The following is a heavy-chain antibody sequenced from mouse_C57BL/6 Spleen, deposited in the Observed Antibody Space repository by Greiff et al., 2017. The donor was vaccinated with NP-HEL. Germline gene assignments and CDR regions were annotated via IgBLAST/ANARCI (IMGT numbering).Heavy chain of an antibody. D-gene: IGHD1-1*01. CDR1: GFTFSSYG. Sequence: EVKLMESGGDLVKPGGSLKLSCAASGFTFSSYGMSWVRQTPDKRLEWVATISSGGSYTYYPDSVKGRFTISRDNAKNTLYLQMSSLKSEDTAMYYCARHPYYYGSSYYYFDYWGQGTTLTVSS. J-gene: IGHJ2*01. V-gene: IGHV5-6*01. CDR2: ISSGGSYT. CDR3: ARHPYYYGSSYYYFDY.